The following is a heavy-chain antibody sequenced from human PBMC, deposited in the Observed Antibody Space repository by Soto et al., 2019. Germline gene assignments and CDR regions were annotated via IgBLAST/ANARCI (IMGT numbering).Heavy chain of an antibody. CDR3: ARDKDSSWYVHYYYGMDV. J-gene: IGHJ6*02. D-gene: IGHD6-13*01. V-gene: IGHV1-46*01. CDR2: INPTGGST. CDR1: GYIFINYH. Sequence: GASVKVSCXASGYIFINYHIHWVRQAPGHGLEWMAIINPTGGSTKYSQKFQGRVTITRDTSASTAYMELSSLRSEDTAVYYCARDKDSSWYVHYYYGMDVWGQGTTVTVSS.